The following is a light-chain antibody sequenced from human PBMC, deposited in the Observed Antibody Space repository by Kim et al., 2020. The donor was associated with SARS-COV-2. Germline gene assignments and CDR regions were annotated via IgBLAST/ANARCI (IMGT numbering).Light chain of an antibody. CDR2: GAS. Sequence: DIQMTQSPSSLSASVGDRVTITCRASQSISTYLNWYQQKPGKAPKLLIYGASNLPSGVPSRFSGSGSGTDFTLTISSLQPDDFATYYCQQPFGQGTKVDIK. V-gene: IGKV1-39*01. CDR1: QSISTY. J-gene: IGKJ1*01. CDR3: QQP.